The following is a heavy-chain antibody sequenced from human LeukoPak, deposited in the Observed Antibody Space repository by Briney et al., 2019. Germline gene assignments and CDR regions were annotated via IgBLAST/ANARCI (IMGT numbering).Heavy chain of an antibody. Sequence: ASVKVSCKASGYTFTSYYMHWVRQAPGQGLEWMGWISGYNGNKNYAQKVQDRVTMTTDTATSTAYMELRSLRSDDTGVYYCARVLPLWFGESNYYYGMDVWGQGTTVTVSS. V-gene: IGHV1-18*04. D-gene: IGHD3-10*01. CDR1: GYTFTSYY. CDR3: ARVLPLWFGESNYYYGMDV. J-gene: IGHJ6*02. CDR2: ISGYNGNK.